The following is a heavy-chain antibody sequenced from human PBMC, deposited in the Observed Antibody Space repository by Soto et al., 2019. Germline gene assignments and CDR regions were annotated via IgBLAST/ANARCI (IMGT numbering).Heavy chain of an antibody. Sequence: EVQLLESGGDLVQPGGSLRLSYAASGSTFSSYAMSWVRQAPGKGLEWVSVISGSGGSTFYADSVKGRFTISRDKSKNTLHLQMNSLRAEDTAIYFCAKMSDGWYGAFHVWGQGTMVTVSS. D-gene: IGHD6-19*01. V-gene: IGHV3-23*01. CDR2: ISGSGGST. CDR3: AKMSDGWYGAFHV. J-gene: IGHJ3*01. CDR1: GSTFSSYA.